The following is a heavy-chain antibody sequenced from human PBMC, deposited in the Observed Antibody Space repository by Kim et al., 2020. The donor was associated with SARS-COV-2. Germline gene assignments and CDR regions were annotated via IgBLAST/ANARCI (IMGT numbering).Heavy chain of an antibody. Sequence: RYSPSLKSRLTITKDTSKNQVVLTMTNMDPVDTATYYCAHRRSITGTLDVWGKGTTVTVSS. V-gene: IGHV2-5*01. D-gene: IGHD1-20*01. J-gene: IGHJ6*04. CDR3: AHRRSITGTLDV.